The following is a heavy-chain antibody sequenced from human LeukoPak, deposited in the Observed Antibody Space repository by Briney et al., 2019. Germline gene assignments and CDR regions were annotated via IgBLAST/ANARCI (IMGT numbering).Heavy chain of an antibody. J-gene: IGHJ3*02. V-gene: IGHV3-21*01. CDR2: ISSSSSYI. Sequence: GGSLRLSCAASGFTFSSYSMNWVRQAPGKGLEWVSSISSSSSYIYYADSVKGRFTISRDNAKNSLYLQMNSLRAEDTAVYYCAREASGDTAGAFDIWGQGTMVTVSS. CDR1: GFTFSSYS. D-gene: IGHD5-18*01. CDR3: AREASGDTAGAFDI.